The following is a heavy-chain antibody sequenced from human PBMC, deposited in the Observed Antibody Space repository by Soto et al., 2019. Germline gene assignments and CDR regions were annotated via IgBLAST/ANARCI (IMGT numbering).Heavy chain of an antibody. J-gene: IGHJ6*04. V-gene: IGHV4-39*01. CDR3: ASVITMVRGVIITPPLGLVDV. CDR2: IYYSGST. D-gene: IGHD3-10*01. CDR1: GGSISSSSYY. Sequence: KHSETLSLTCTVSGGSISSSSYYWGWIRQPPGKRLEWIGSIYYSGSTYYNPSLKSRVTISVDTSKNQFSLKLSSVTAADTAVYYCASVITMVRGVIITPPLGLVDVWGKGTTVTVSS.